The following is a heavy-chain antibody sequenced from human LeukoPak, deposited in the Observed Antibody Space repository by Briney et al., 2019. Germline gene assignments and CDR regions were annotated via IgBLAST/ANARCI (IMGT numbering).Heavy chain of an antibody. CDR3: TTQPPGDY. CDR1: GFTFTNAW. V-gene: IGHV3-15*01. CDR2: IKKKTDGGTA. J-gene: IGHJ4*02. Sequence: PGGSLRLSCAPSGFTFTNAWMNWVRQAPGRGLEWVGRIKKKTDGGTADYAAPVKGRFTISRDDSKNTLYVQMNSLKTEDTGVYYCTTQPPGDYWGQGTLVTVSS.